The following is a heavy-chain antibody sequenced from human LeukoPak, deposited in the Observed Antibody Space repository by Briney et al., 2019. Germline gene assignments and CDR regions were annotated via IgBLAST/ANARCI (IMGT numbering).Heavy chain of an antibody. V-gene: IGHV4-4*07. D-gene: IGHD3-22*01. CDR2: IYTSGST. CDR1: GYSISSGYY. CDR3: ARDTEKYYYDSSGYSIYYYFDY. J-gene: IGHJ4*02. Sequence: SETLSLTCTVSGYSISSGYYWSWIRQPAGKGLEWIGRIYTSGSTNYNPSLKSRVTMSVDTSKNQFSLKLSSVTAADTAVYYCARDTEKYYYDSSGYSIYYYFDYWGQGTLVTVSS.